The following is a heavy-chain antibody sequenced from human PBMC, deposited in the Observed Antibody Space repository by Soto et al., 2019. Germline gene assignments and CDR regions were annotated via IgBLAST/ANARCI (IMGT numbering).Heavy chain of an antibody. J-gene: IGHJ4*02. D-gene: IGHD4-4*01. CDR2: INPSGGGT. CDR1: GYTFTSYY. Sequence: ASVKVSCKXSGYTFTSYYMHWVRQAPGQGLEWMGIINPSGGGTSYAQKFQGRVTMTRDTSTSTVSMELSSLRSEDTAVYYCATAPYSYGPISVYWGQGTLVTVSS. V-gene: IGHV1-46*01. CDR3: ATAPYSYGPISVY.